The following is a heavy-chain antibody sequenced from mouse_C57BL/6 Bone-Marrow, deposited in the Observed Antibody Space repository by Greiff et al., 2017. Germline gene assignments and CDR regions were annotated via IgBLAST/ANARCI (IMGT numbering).Heavy chain of an antibody. CDR3: TTRDGAWFAY. J-gene: IGHJ3*01. CDR1: GFNIKDDY. D-gene: IGHD3-3*01. V-gene: IGHV14-4*01. Sequence: DVQLQESGAELVRPGASVKLSCTASGFNIKDDYMHWVKQRPEQGLEWIGWIDPENGDTEYASKFQGKATITADTSSNTAYLQLSSLTSEDTAVYYCTTRDGAWFAYWGQGTLVTVSA. CDR2: IDPENGDT.